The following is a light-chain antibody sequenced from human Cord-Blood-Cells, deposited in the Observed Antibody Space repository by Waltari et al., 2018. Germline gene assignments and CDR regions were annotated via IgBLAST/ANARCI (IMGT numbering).Light chain of an antibody. CDR3: QSYDSSLSGVV. V-gene: IGLV1-40*01. Sequence: QSVLKPPPSVSGAPGQRLSISCTVGRSNIRAGYDIHCYQQLPGTAPKPLIYGNCNRPSGVPDRFSGSKSGASASLAITGLQAEDEADYYCQSYDSSLSGVVFGGGAKLTVL. J-gene: IGLJ2*01. CDR1: RSNIRAGYD. CDR2: GNC.